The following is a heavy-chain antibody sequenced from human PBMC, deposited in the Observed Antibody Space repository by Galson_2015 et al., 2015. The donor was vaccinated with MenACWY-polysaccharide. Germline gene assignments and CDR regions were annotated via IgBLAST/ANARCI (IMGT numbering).Heavy chain of an antibody. V-gene: IGHV3-7*01. J-gene: IGHJ3*01. CDR3: ARARSWSGYFAFDF. CDR2: IKQSGTEI. Sequence: SLRLSCAASGFPFSGSWMTWIRQAPGKGLEWVATIKQSGTEIYYVDSLEGRFTVSRDNAKSSLYLQMNSLRDEDTAVYYCARARSWSGYFAFDFWGQGTMVTVSS. D-gene: IGHD3-3*01. CDR1: GFPFSGSW.